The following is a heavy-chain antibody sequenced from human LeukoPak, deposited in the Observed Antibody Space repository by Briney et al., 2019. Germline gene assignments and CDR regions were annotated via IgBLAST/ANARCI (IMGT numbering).Heavy chain of an antibody. CDR2: IIRMSGTT. V-gene: IGHV1-69*06. D-gene: IGHD3-22*01. CDR3: AGTISSGYYSEYFNE. J-gene: IGHJ4*02. Sequence: ASVKVSCKASGGTFSSYGVSWVRQVPGHGLEWMGRIIRMSGTTNYAQNFQGRVTITADKSTRTAYMELSSLRSDDTAMYYCAGTISSGYYSEYFNEWGQGTLITVSS. CDR1: GGTFSSYG.